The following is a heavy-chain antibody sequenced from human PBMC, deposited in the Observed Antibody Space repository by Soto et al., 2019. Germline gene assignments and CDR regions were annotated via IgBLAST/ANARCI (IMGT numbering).Heavy chain of an antibody. CDR3: ERQYGSGSFDY. J-gene: IGHJ4*01. D-gene: IGHD3-10*01. CDR2: IYPGDSDI. V-gene: IGHV5-51*01. CDR1: GYDFNSYW. Sequence: PGESLKISCKASGYDFNSYWLGWVRQMPGKGLEWMGIIYPGDSDIRYSPCFEGKVTISADKPISTAYLQWSGLEASDSAMVYCERQYGSGSFDYWGHGIMVTVPS.